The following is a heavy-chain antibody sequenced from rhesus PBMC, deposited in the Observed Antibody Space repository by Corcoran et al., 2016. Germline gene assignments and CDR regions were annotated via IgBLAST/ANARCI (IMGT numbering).Heavy chain of an antibody. CDR1: GGAISDYY. V-gene: IGHV4-73*01. Sequence: QVKLQQWGEGLVKPSETLSLTCAVYGGAISDYYWSWIRQSPGKALEWIGNIDGNSASPPYNPSLKNRVPISRDAATIQFSLGLTSVPAADTAVYYCAAPYCSRGVCYQPDDYWGQGVLVTVSS. D-gene: IGHD2-39*01. CDR3: AAPYCSRGVCYQPDDY. J-gene: IGHJ4*01. CDR2: IDGNSASP.